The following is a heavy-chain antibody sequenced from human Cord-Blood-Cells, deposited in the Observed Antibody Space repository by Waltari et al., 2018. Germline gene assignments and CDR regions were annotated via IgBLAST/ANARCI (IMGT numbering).Heavy chain of an antibody. V-gene: IGHV1-2*04. CDR1: GYTFTGYY. CDR3: ARDRNRAFWSGYYAFDI. J-gene: IGHJ3*02. CDR2: INPNSGGT. D-gene: IGHD3-3*01. Sequence: QVQLVQSGAEVKKPGASVKVSCKASGYTFTGYYMHWVRQAPGQGLEWMGLINPNSGGTNYAQKFQGWVTMTRDTSSSTAYMELSRRRSDDTAVYYCARDRNRAFWSGYYAFDIWGQGTMVTVSS.